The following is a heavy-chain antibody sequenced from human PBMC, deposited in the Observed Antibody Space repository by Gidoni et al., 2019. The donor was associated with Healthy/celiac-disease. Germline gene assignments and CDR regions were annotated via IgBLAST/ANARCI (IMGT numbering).Heavy chain of an antibody. J-gene: IGHJ4*02. CDR3: AREIVGATVFDY. D-gene: IGHD1-26*01. Sequence: SEKYYVDSVKGRFTISRDNAKNSLYLQMNSLRAEDTAVYYCAREIVGATVFDYWGQGTLVTVSS. CDR2: SEK. V-gene: IGHV3-7*03.